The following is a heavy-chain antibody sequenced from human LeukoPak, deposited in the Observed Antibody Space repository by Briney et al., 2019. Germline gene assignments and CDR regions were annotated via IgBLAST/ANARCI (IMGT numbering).Heavy chain of an antibody. D-gene: IGHD6-13*01. Sequence: SETLSLTCTVSGGSISPYFWSWIRQPAGKGLEWIGRIYSTGSTNYNPSLKSRVTMSVDTSKNQFSLRLRSVTAADTAVYYCARQIASAGTAGFDFWGQGALVTVSS. J-gene: IGHJ4*02. V-gene: IGHV4-4*07. CDR2: IYSTGST. CDR1: GGSISPYF. CDR3: ARQIASAGTAGFDF.